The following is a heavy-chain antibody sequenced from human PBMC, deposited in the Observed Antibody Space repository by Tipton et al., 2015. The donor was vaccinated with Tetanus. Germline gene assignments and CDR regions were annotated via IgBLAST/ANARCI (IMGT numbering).Heavy chain of an antibody. CDR3: ARDQGGGRVARLNWFGP. D-gene: IGHD3-16*01. V-gene: IGHV4-31*03. CDR1: GALLTTGGYS. CDR2: IYYSGST. J-gene: IGHJ5*02. Sequence: TLSLTCNVTGALLTTGGYSWGWIRQPPGQGLEWIGYIYYSGSTFYNPSLKSRVTISVDTSNNQFSLRLSSVTAADTAVYYCARDQGGGRVARLNWFGPWGQGTLVTVSS.